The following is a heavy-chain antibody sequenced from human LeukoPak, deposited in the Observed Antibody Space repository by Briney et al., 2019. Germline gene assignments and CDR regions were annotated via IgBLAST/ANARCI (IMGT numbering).Heavy chain of an antibody. CDR1: GFTFINYD. CDR2: IGGSGDNR. D-gene: IGHD4-17*01. V-gene: IGHV3-23*01. CDR3: SRNSYGDCWFFAL. J-gene: IGHJ2*01. Sequence: GGSLRLSGPASGFTFINYDRSWVRQAPGKGLQWVSTIGGSGDNRYYEDSVKGRFTISRDNSRNTVYLQVHGLRADDTAVYYCSRNSYGDCWFFALCDRGTLVTVSS.